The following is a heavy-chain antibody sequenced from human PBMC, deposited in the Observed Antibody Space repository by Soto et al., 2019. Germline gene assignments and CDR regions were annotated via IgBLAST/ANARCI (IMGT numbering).Heavy chain of an antibody. CDR2: ISAYNGNT. Sequence: QVQLVQSGAEVKKPGASVKVSCKASGYTFTSYGISWVRQAPGQGLEWMGWISAYNGNTNYAQKVQGGVTMTTDNSTSTAYMELRSLGSDDTAVYYCARQVYSSSRSHYYGMDVWGQGTTVTVSS. D-gene: IGHD6-6*01. J-gene: IGHJ6*02. CDR1: GYTFTSYG. CDR3: ARQVYSSSRSHYYGMDV. V-gene: IGHV1-18*01.